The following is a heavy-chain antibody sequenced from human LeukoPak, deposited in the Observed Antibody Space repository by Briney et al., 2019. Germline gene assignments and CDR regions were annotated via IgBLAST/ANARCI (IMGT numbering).Heavy chain of an antibody. CDR3: ARDLRTPSDTNIAIDY. V-gene: IGHV3-74*01. CDR1: GFTFSNYW. CDR2: INSDGRLT. J-gene: IGHJ4*02. Sequence: GGSLRLSCAAAGFTFSNYWMHWVRQGPGKGLVWVSRINSDGRLTIYADSVKGRFTISRDNAKNTLYLQMNSLRAEDTAVYYCARDLRTPSDTNIAIDYWGQGTLVTVSS. D-gene: IGHD4-23*01.